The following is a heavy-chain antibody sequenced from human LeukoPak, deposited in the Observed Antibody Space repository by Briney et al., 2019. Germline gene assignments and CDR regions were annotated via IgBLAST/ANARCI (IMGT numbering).Heavy chain of an antibody. V-gene: IGHV3-53*01. CDR3: ARVDYYDSSGYYYGALGY. CDR2: IYSGGST. Sequence: GGSLRLSCVASGFIFSTYAMSWVRQSPEKGLEWVSVIYSGGSTYYADSVKGRFTISRDNSKNTLYLQMNSLRAEDTAVYYCARVDYYDSSGYYYGALGYWGQGTLVTVSS. CDR1: GFIFSTYA. J-gene: IGHJ4*02. D-gene: IGHD3-22*01.